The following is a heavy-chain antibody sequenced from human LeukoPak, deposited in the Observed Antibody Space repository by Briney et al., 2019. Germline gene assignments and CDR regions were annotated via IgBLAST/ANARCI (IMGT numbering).Heavy chain of an antibody. Sequence: SETLSLTCTVSGGSISSSSYYWRWIRQPPGKGLEWIGEINDSGSTNYIPSLKSLVAISVDTSKNQFSLKLSSVTAADTAVYYCARVPRGGDRFDPWGQGTLVTVSS. D-gene: IGHD3-16*01. V-gene: IGHV4-39*07. J-gene: IGHJ5*02. CDR1: GGSISSSSYY. CDR2: INDSGST. CDR3: ARVPRGGDRFDP.